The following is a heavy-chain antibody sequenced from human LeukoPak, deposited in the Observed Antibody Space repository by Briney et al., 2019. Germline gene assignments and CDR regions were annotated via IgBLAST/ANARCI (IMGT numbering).Heavy chain of an antibody. D-gene: IGHD2-15*01. CDR1: GFTFVNYA. Sequence: GGSPRLSCAASGFTFVNYAMTWVRQAPGKGLQCVSTIINTGGITYYADSVKGRFTISRDNSKNTLYLQMNSLRVEDTAVYYCAKGHIATGSLYYFDFWGQGTLVTVSS. J-gene: IGHJ4*02. CDR3: AKGHIATGSLYYFDF. CDR2: IINTGGIT. V-gene: IGHV3-23*01.